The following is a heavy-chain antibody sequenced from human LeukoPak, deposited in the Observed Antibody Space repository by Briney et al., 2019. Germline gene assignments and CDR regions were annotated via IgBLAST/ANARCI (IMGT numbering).Heavy chain of an antibody. V-gene: IGHV4-59*01. CDR3: ASGGGWNDKFVY. CDR1: GGSISSYY. Sequence: SETLSLTCTVSGGSISSYYWSWIRQPPGKGLEWIGYIYYSGSTNYNASLKSRVTMSVDTSKNQFSLKLSSVTAADTAVYYCASGGGWNDKFVYWGQGALVTVSS. CDR2: IYYSGST. J-gene: IGHJ4*02. D-gene: IGHD1-1*01.